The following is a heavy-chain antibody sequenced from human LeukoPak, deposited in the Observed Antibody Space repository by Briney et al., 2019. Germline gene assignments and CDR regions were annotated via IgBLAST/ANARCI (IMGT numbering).Heavy chain of an antibody. J-gene: IGHJ4*02. CDR2: IRSDGSDK. CDR3: GKHDSSSDY. V-gene: IGHV3-30*02. Sequence: GGSLRLSCADSQFTFNGSWMHWVRQAPGKGLEWVAFIRSDGSDKSYAGSAMGRFTISRDNSRNTLHLQMNTLRAEDTAVYYCGKHDSSSDYWGQGTLVTVSS. D-gene: IGHD3-22*01. CDR1: QFTFNGSW.